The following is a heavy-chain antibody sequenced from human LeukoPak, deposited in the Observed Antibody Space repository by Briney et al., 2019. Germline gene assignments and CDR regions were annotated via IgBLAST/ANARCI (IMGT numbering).Heavy chain of an antibody. CDR1: GYTFTEYS. D-gene: IGHD3-10*01. CDR3: AREGYYYGSGTYYKGGDY. CDR2: INPNSGVT. Sequence: GASVKVSCKASGYTFTEYSIHWVRQAPGQGLEWMGWINPNSGVTNYAQKFQGRVTMTRDTSISTAYMELSRLRSGDTAVYYCAREGYYYGSGTYYKGGDYWGQGTLVTVSS. J-gene: IGHJ4*02. V-gene: IGHV1-2*02.